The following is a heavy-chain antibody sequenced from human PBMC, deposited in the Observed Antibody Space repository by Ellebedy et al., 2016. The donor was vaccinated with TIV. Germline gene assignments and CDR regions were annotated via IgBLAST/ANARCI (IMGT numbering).Heavy chain of an antibody. Sequence: MPSETLSLTCTVSGCSISSGGYYWSWIRQHPGKGLEWIGYIYYSGSTYYNPSLKSRVTISVDTSKNQFSLKLSSVTAADTAVYYCARDDGGWFDPWGQGTLVTVSS. J-gene: IGHJ5*02. CDR1: GCSISSGGYY. V-gene: IGHV4-31*03. CDR2: IYYSGST. CDR3: ARDDGGWFDP.